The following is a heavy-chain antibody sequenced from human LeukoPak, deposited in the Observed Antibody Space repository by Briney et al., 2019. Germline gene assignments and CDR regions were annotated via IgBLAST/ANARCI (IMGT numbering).Heavy chain of an antibody. D-gene: IGHD1-26*01. Sequence: SETLSLXCTVSGGSISSYYWSWIRQPPGKGLEWIGYIYYSGSTNYNPSLKSRVTISVDTSKNQFSLKLSSVTAADTAVYYCATDRLGIVDAFDIWGQGTMVTVSS. CDR1: GGSISSYY. CDR3: ATDRLGIVDAFDI. J-gene: IGHJ3*02. V-gene: IGHV4-59*01. CDR2: IYYSGST.